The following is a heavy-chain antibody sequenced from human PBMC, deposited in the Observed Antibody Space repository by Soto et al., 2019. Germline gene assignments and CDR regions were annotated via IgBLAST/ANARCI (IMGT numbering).Heavy chain of an antibody. CDR3: AMSIVVVTALDY. J-gene: IGHJ4*02. CDR1: GYTFTSYA. Sequence: QVQLVQSGAEEKKPGASVKVSCKASGYTFTSYAMHWVRQDPGQRLEWMGWINAGNGNTKYSQKFQGRVTITRDTSASTAYMELSSLRSEDTAVYYCAMSIVVVTALDYWGQGTLVTGSS. D-gene: IGHD2-21*02. CDR2: INAGNGNT. V-gene: IGHV1-3*05.